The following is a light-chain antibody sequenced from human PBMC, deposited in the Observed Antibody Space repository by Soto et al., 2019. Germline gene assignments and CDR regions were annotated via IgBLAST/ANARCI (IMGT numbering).Light chain of an antibody. CDR2: GNS. CDR1: SSNIGAGYD. CDR3: QSYDSSLSAL. Sequence: QSVLTQPPSVSGAPGQRVTISCTGSSSNIGAGYDVHWYQQLPGTAPKLLIYGNSNRPSGVPDRFSGSKSGTAAILAITGXXXXXXXXYYCQSYDSSLSALFGGGTKLTV. J-gene: IGLJ2*01. V-gene: IGLV1-40*01.